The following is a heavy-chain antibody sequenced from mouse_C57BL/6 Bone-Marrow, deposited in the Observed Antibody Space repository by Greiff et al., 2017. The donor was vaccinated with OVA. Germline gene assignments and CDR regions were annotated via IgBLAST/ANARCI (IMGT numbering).Heavy chain of an antibody. J-gene: IGHJ4*01. D-gene: IGHD2-12*01. CDR3: ARGIRRRGAYAMDY. CDR1: GYTFTSYW. V-gene: IGHV1-52*01. CDR2: IDPSDSET. Sequence: QVQLQQPGAELVRPGSSVKLSCKASGYTFTSYWMHWVKQRPIQGLEWIGNIDPSDSETHYNQKFKDKATLTVDKSSSTAYMQLSSLTSEDSAVYYGARGIRRRGAYAMDYWGQGTSVTVSS.